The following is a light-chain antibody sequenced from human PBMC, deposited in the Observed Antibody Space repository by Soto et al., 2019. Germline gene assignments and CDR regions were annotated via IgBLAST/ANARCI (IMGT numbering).Light chain of an antibody. CDR3: QQFNNWPPEGT. Sequence: EIVMTQSPATLSVSPGERATLSCRASQSVSSNLAWYQQKPGQAPRLLIYGASTRATGIPARFSGSGSGTEFTLTISRRQSEDFAVYYCQQFNNWPPEGTVGGGTKVEIK. CDR1: QSVSSN. CDR2: GAS. V-gene: IGKV3-15*01. J-gene: IGKJ4*01.